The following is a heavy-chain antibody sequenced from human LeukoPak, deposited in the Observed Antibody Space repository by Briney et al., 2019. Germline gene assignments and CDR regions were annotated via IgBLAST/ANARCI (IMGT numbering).Heavy chain of an antibody. Sequence: PSETLSLTCTVSGDSISSHYWTWIRQPPGEELEWIGYIYYSGSTKYNPSLKSRVTMSVDTSKNQFSLKLSSVTAADTAVYYCARAVSLGSGWYFGKYYYYGMDVWGQGTTVTVSS. CDR1: GDSISSHY. J-gene: IGHJ6*02. CDR3: ARAVSLGSGWYFGKYYYYGMDV. V-gene: IGHV4-59*11. CDR2: IYYSGST. D-gene: IGHD6-19*01.